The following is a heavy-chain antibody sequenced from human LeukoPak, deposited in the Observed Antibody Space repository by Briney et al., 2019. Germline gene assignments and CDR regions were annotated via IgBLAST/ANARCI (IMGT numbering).Heavy chain of an antibody. V-gene: IGHV3-33*01. J-gene: IGHJ3*01. Sequence: GRSLRLSCAASGFTFSSYGMHWVRQAPGKGLEWVAVIWNDGSNKYYADSVKGRFTISRDNAKNSLFLQMNSLRADDTAVYYCARDQHIVVVTAIPGAFDVWGQGTMVTVSS. CDR2: IWNDGSNK. CDR3: ARDQHIVVVTAIPGAFDV. D-gene: IGHD2-21*02. CDR1: GFTFSSYG.